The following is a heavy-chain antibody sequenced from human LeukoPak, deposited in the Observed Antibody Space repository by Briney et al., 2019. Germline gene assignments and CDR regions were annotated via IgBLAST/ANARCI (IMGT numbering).Heavy chain of an antibody. J-gene: IGHJ6*03. Sequence: SETLSLTCTVSGDSINSGSFYWGWVRQPPGKGLEWIGTIYHGGSTDSYSGSTYYNPSLKSRVTMSVDTSKNQFSLKLSSVTAADTAVYYCARLGYYYYMDVWGKGTTVTISS. D-gene: IGHD7-27*01. CDR2: IYHGGSTDSYSGST. V-gene: IGHV4-39*07. CDR1: GDSINSGSFY. CDR3: ARLGYYYYMDV.